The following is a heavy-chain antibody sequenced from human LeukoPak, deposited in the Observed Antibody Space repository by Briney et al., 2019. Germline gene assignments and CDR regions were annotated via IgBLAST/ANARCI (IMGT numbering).Heavy chain of an antibody. V-gene: IGHV4-39*07. CDR1: GGSISSSSYY. D-gene: IGHD2-2*01. Sequence: SETLSLTCTVSGGSISSSSYYWGWIRQPPGKGLEWIGSIYYSGSTYYNPSLKSRVTISVDTSKNQFSLKLSSVTAAGTAVYYCARELPAAVDYWGQGTLVTVSS. CDR2: IYYSGST. J-gene: IGHJ4*02. CDR3: ARELPAAVDY.